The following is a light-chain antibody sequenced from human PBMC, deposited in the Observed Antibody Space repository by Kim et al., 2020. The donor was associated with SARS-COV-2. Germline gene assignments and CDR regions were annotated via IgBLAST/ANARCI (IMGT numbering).Light chain of an antibody. CDR3: QQYGSSPT. CDR2: GAS. Sequence: LSPGDRATLSCRASQSVSSRHLAWYQQKPGQAPRLLIYGASSRATGIPDRFSGSGSGTDFTLTISRLEPEDFAVYYCQQYGSSPTFGGGTKVDIK. V-gene: IGKV3-20*01. CDR1: QSVSSRH. J-gene: IGKJ4*01.